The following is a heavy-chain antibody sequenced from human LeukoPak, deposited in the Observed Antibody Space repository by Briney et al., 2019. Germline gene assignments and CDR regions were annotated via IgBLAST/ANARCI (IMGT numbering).Heavy chain of an antibody. CDR2: IYHSGST. V-gene: IGHV4-30-2*01. Sequence: SQTLSLTCTVSGGSISSGGYYWSWIRQPPGKGLEWIGYIYHSGSTYYNPSLKSRVTISVDRSKNQFSLKLSSVTAADTAVYYCARDDCSSTSCYRGGDAFDIWGQGTMVTVSS. D-gene: IGHD2-2*02. CDR3: ARDDCSSTSCYRGGDAFDI. CDR1: GGSISSGGYY. J-gene: IGHJ3*02.